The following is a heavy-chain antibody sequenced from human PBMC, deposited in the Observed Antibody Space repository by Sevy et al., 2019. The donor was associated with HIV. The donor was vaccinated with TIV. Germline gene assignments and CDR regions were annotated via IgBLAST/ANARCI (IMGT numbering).Heavy chain of an antibody. V-gene: IGHV4-61*01. CDR1: GGSVSSGSYY. D-gene: IGHD3-22*01. CDR2: IYYSGST. CDR3: ARVPIYYDSSGFDY. J-gene: IGHJ4*02. Sequence: TLSLTCTVSGGSVSSGSYYWSWIRQPPGKGLEWIGYIYYSGSTNYNPSLKSRVTISVDTSKNQFSLKLSSVTAADTAVYYCARVPIYYDSSGFDYWGQGTLVTVSS.